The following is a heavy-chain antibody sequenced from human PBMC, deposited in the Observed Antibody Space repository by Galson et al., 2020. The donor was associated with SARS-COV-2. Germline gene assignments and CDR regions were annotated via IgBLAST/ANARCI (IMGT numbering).Heavy chain of an antibody. CDR1: GGSISSSSYY. V-gene: IGHV4-39*07. CDR2: MYYTGST. CDR3: AAHPNYGDYPYYYGMDV. J-gene: IGHJ6*02. Sequence: SETLSLTCTVSGGSISSSSYYWGWIRQPPGKGLEWIGSMYYTGSTYHNPSLKSRVTISVDTSKNQFSLKLSSVTAADTAVYYCAAHPNYGDYPYYYGMDVWGQGTTVTVSS. D-gene: IGHD4-17*01.